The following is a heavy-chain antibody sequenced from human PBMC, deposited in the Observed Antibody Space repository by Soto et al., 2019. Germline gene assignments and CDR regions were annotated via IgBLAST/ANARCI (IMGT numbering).Heavy chain of an antibody. J-gene: IGHJ6*02. D-gene: IGHD2-2*02. CDR3: ARSLTEGYCTITGCYTRPLYGMDV. CDR1: GGTFSSYA. Sequence: QVQLVQSGAEVKKPGSSVKVSCKASGGTFSSYAISWLRQAPGQGLEWMGWINPNSGGTNYAQKFQGRVTVTRDTPTSTAYMELSRLTSDDTAVYYCARSLTEGYCTITGCYTRPLYGMDVWGQGTTVTVSS. V-gene: IGHV1-2*02. CDR2: INPNSGGT.